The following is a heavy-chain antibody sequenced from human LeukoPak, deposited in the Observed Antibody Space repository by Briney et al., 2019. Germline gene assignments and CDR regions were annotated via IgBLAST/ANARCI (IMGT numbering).Heavy chain of an antibody. CDR1: GFTFSSYW. D-gene: IGHD2-15*01. CDR2: INSDGSGT. V-gene: IGHV3-74*01. J-gene: IGHJ2*01. CDR3: ARGSGWYFDL. Sequence: GGSLRLSCAASGFTFSSYWMHWVRQAPGKGLVWVSRINSDGSGTTYADSVKGRFTISRDNAKNTLYLQMNSLRAEDTAVYYCARGSGWYFDLWGRGTLVTLYS.